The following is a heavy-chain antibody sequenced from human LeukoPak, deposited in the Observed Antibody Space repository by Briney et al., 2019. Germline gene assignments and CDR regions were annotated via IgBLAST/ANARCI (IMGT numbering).Heavy chain of an antibody. CDR2: IYYSGST. D-gene: IGHD3-22*01. V-gene: IGHV4-31*11. J-gene: IGHJ4*02. Sequence: SETLSLTCAVYGGSFSGYYWSWIRQHPGKGLEWIAYIYYSGSTYYNPSLKSRVTISVDTSKNQFSLKLSSVTAADTAVYYCARFHTSGYYRHFDFWGQGTLVTVSS. CDR3: ARFHTSGYYRHFDF. CDR1: GGSFSGYY.